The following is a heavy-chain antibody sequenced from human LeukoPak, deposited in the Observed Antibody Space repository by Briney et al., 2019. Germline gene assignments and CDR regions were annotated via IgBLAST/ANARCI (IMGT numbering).Heavy chain of an antibody. Sequence: PGGSLRLSCAASGFTFSSYGMHWVRQAPGKGLEWVAVISYDGSNKYYADSVKGRFTISRDNSKNTLYLQTNSLRAEDTAVYYCAKSTWWDIAAAGTCDYWGQGTLVTVSS. V-gene: IGHV3-30*18. J-gene: IGHJ4*02. CDR1: GFTFSSYG. D-gene: IGHD6-13*01. CDR2: ISYDGSNK. CDR3: AKSTWWDIAAAGTCDY.